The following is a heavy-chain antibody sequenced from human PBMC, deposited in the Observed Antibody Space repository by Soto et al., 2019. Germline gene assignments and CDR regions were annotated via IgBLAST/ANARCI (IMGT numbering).Heavy chain of an antibody. Sequence: SVKVSCKASGGTFSSYAISWVRQAPGQGLEWMGGIIPIFGTANYAQKFQGRVTITADESTSTAYMELSSLRSEDTAVYYCASIFSVNYDILTGYTRNGMDVWGQGTTVTAP. CDR2: IIPIFGTA. V-gene: IGHV1-69*13. CDR3: ASIFSVNYDILTGYTRNGMDV. D-gene: IGHD3-9*01. CDR1: GGTFSSYA. J-gene: IGHJ6*02.